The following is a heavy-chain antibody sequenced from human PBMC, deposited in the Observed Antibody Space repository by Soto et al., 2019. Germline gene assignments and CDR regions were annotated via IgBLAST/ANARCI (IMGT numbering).Heavy chain of an antibody. Sequence: QVQLQESGPGLVKPSETLSLTCTVSGGSVSSGSYYWSWIRQPPGKGLEWIGYIYYSGSTNYNPSPKSRVTISVDTSNNQFSLKLSSVTAADTAVYYCARVGWFGELRPWGQGTLVTVSS. D-gene: IGHD3-10*01. CDR2: IYYSGST. V-gene: IGHV4-61*01. J-gene: IGHJ5*02. CDR1: GGSVSSGSYY. CDR3: ARVGWFGELRP.